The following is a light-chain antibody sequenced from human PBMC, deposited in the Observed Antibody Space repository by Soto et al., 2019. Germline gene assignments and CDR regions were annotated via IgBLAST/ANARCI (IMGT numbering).Light chain of an antibody. CDR1: QSVSSY. Sequence: DIQMTQSPSSLSASVGDRVTITCRTSQSVSSYLNWYQQKPGKAPNLLIFAASSLQSGVPSRFSGSGSGTDFTLTVNSLQPEDFATYYCQQSYTYPHTFGQGTK. CDR2: AAS. CDR3: QQSYTYPHT. V-gene: IGKV1-39*01. J-gene: IGKJ2*01.